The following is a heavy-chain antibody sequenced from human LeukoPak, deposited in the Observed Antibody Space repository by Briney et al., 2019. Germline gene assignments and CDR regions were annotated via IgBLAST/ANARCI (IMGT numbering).Heavy chain of an antibody. Sequence: SETLSLTCTVSGGSISSYYWSWIRQPPGKGLEWIGYIYYSGSTNYNPSLKSRVTISVDTSKNQFSLKLSSVTAADTAVYYCARDCSSTSCYRGYYYYYGMDVWGQGTTVTVS. J-gene: IGHJ6*02. CDR2: IYYSGST. CDR3: ARDCSSTSCYRGYYYYYGMDV. CDR1: GGSISSYY. V-gene: IGHV4-59*01. D-gene: IGHD2-2*02.